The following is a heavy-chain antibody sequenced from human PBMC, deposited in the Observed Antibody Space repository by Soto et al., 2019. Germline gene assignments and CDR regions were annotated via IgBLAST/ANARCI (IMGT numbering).Heavy chain of an antibody. CDR1: GDSISGSS. D-gene: IGHD6-19*01. V-gene: IGHV4-59*01. CDR3: ARGSGWYFH. Sequence: QVQLQESGPGLVKPSETLSLTCTVSGDSISGSSWSWIRQPPGKGLEWIAYMYFSGRTTCNPSLKGRVTISVDTSKNQVSLKLSSVTAADTAVYYCARGSGWYFHWGQGTLVTVSS. CDR2: MYFSGRT. J-gene: IGHJ4*02.